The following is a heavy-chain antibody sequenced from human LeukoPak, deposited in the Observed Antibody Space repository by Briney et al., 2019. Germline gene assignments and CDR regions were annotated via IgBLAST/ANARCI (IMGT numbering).Heavy chain of an antibody. D-gene: IGHD3-3*01. CDR2: IYYSGST. CDR3: ARHGVSDFWSGYYGNWFDP. J-gene: IGHJ5*02. Sequence: SETLSLTCTVSGGSLSSYYWSWIRQPPGKGLEWIGYIYYSGSTNYNPSLKSRVTISVDTSKNQFSLKLSSVTAADTAVYYCARHGVSDFWSGYYGNWFDPWGQGTLVTVSS. V-gene: IGHV4-59*08. CDR1: GGSLSSYY.